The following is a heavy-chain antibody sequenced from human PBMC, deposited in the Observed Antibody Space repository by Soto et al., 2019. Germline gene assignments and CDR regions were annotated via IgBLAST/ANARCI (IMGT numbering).Heavy chain of an antibody. Sequence: EVQLVESGGGLVQPGGSLRLSCAASGFTVSSNYMSWVRQAPGKGLEWGSVIYSGGSTYYADSVKGRFTISSDNSKNTLYLQMNSLRAEDTAVYYCARYSQAQKYYYFFLYYYMDVWGKGTTVTVS. CDR3: ARYSQAQKYYYFFLYYYMDV. D-gene: IGHD3-3*01. CDR2: IYSGGST. V-gene: IGHV3-66*01. CDR1: GFTVSSNY. J-gene: IGHJ6*03.